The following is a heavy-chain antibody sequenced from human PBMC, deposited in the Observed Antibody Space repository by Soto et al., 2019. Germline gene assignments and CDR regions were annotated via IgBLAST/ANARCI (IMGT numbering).Heavy chain of an antibody. J-gene: IGHJ6*02. Sequence: SQTLSLTCVISGDSVSSNSAAWNWIRQSPSRGLEWLGRTYYRSKWYNDYAVSVKSRITINPDTSKNQFSLQLNSVTPEDTAVYYCARDPWLAAAGYYHGMDVWGQGTMVTVSS. CDR3: ARDPWLAAAGYYHGMDV. CDR1: GDSVSSNSAA. V-gene: IGHV6-1*01. CDR2: TYYRSKWYN. D-gene: IGHD6-13*01.